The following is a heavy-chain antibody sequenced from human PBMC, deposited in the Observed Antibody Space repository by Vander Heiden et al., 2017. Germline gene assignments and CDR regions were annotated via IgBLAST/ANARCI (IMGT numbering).Heavy chain of an antibody. CDR2: ISAYNGNT. V-gene: IGHV1-18*04. Sequence: QVQLVQSGADAKKPGASVKGSSKASGSTFTIYGVSWVRQAPGQGLEGMGWISAYNGNTNYAQKLQGRTTMTTDTSTSTAYMELRSLRSDDTAVYYCARDSARYCSGGSCYGFDYWGQGTLVTVSS. J-gene: IGHJ4*02. CDR3: ARDSARYCSGGSCYGFDY. D-gene: IGHD2-15*01. CDR1: GSTFTIYG.